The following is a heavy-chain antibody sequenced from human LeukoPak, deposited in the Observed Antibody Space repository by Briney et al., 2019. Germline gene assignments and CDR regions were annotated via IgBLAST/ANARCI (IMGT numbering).Heavy chain of an antibody. J-gene: IGHJ6*02. CDR2: ISGSGGGT. CDR3: ARGGSSWYTNYYYYGMDV. Sequence: GSLRLSCAASGNYWMHWVRQAPGKVLEWVSAISGSGGGTYYADSVKGRFTISRDDSKNTLYLQMNSLRAEDTAVYYCARGGSSWYTNYYYYGMDVWGQGTTVTVSS. CDR1: GNYW. V-gene: IGHV3-23*01. D-gene: IGHD6-13*01.